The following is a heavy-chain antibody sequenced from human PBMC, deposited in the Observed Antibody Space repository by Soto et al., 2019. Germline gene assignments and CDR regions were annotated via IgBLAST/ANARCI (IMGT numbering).Heavy chain of an antibody. Sequence: QMQLQESGPGLVKPSETLSLACTVSGGSVSSPKYFWSWIRQPPGKGLEWVAYIYNNGKTNYNPYLKRRATISVDTAKNQCSLKLTSVTGADSAVYFCARTVMPVGNLPAFDHWGQGVLVTVSS. D-gene: IGHD7-27*01. CDR2: IYNNGKT. J-gene: IGHJ4*02. CDR1: GGSVSSPKYF. V-gene: IGHV4-61*01. CDR3: ARTVMPVGNLPAFDH.